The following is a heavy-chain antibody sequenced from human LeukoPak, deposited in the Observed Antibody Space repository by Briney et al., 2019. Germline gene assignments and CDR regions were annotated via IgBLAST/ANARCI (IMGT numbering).Heavy chain of an antibody. J-gene: IGHJ4*02. V-gene: IGHV4-31*11. D-gene: IGHD3-22*01. CDR3: ARGSEREYYYDSSGYYMFDY. CDR2: IYYSGST. CDR1: GGSISSGGYS. Sequence: SETLSLTCAVSGGSISSGGYSWSWIRQPPGKGLEWIGYIYYSGSTYYNPSLKSRVTISVDTSKNQFSLKLSSVTAADTAVYYCARGSEREYYYDSSGYYMFDYWGQGTLVTVSS.